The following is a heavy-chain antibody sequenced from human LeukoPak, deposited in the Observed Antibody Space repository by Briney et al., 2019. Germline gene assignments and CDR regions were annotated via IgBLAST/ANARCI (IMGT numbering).Heavy chain of an antibody. J-gene: IGHJ4*02. CDR3: AREREDYYDSSGSGDY. V-gene: IGHV1-69*04. CDR1: VDTFSSYA. D-gene: IGHD3-22*01. Sequence: SVRVSCESSVDTFSSYAIRWVRHAPGQACVCRGRINPILGIANYAQKFQGRVTITADKSTSTAYMELSSLRSEDTAVYYCAREREDYYDSSGSGDYWGQGTLVTVSS. CDR2: INPILGIA.